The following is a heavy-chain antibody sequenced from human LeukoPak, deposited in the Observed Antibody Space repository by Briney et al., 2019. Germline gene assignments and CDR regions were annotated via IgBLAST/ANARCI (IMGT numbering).Heavy chain of an antibody. CDR1: GFTFSSYS. Sequence: PGGSLRLSCAASGFTFSSYSMNWVRQAPGKGLEWVSSISSSSSYIYYADSVKGRFNISRDNAKNSLYLQMNSLRAEDTAVYYCARDTTTQKGYCSSTSCYAFDYWGQGTLVTVSS. D-gene: IGHD2-2*01. J-gene: IGHJ4*02. CDR3: ARDTTTQKGYCSSTSCYAFDY. CDR2: ISSSSSYI. V-gene: IGHV3-21*01.